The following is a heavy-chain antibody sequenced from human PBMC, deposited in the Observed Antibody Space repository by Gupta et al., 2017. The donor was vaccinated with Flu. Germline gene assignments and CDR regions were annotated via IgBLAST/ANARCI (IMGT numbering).Heavy chain of an antibody. J-gene: IGHJ6*03. V-gene: IGHV3-11*01. CDR1: GSTFNDYY. D-gene: IGHD2-2*02. Sequence: QVQLVASGGDWVKPGGSLRLSVAASGSTFNDYYISWHRRAPGKGLEWVSYISSSGKTIFYADSVKGRFTISRDNTKNSLYLQMNSLRAEDTAVYYCARRKYPSMDVWGKGTTVTVSS. CDR3: ARRKYPSMDV. CDR2: ISSSGKTI.